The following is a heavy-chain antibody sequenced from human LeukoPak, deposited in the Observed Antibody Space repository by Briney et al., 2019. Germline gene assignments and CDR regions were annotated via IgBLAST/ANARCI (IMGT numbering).Heavy chain of an antibody. D-gene: IGHD3-22*01. V-gene: IGHV3-74*01. Sequence: LLFHIHGRSTSYADSVRGGFTISRDDGKRSVYMQMNSLRVEDTAVYYCARSGWPYYFDYWGQGTLVTVSS. J-gene: IGHJ4*02. CDR2: FHIHGRST. CDR3: ARSGWPYYFDY.